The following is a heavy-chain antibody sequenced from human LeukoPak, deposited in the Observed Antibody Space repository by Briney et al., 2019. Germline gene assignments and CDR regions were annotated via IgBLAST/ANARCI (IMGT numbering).Heavy chain of an antibody. V-gene: IGHV4-34*01. CDR3: ARITRLAYGSYDH. CDR1: GGSLSGYY. J-gene: IGHJ4*02. Sequence: PSETLSLTCAVYGGSLSGYYWTWIRQPPGKGLEWIGEISHSGSTNYNSSLKSRVTISIDMSKNQFSLKLSSVTAADTAVYYCARITRLAYGSYDHWGQGTLVTVSS. D-gene: IGHD2-15*01. CDR2: ISHSGST.